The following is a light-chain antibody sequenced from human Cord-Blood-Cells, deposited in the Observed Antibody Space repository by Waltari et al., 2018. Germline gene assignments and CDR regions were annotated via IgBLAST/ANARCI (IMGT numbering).Light chain of an antibody. Sequence: DIQMTQSPSSLSASVGDRATITCRASQSISSYLNWYQQKPGKAPMLLIYAASSLQSGVPSRFSGSGSGTDFTLTISSLQPEDFATYYCQQSYSTPPYTFGPGTKVDIK. V-gene: IGKV1-39*01. CDR2: AAS. CDR1: QSISSY. CDR3: QQSYSTPPYT. J-gene: IGKJ3*01.